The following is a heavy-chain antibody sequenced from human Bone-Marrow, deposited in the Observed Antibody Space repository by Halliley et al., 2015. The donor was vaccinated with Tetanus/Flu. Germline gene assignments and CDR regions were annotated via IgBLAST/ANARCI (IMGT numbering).Heavy chain of an antibody. CDR2: ISYSGSTI. CDR1: GITFSSFE. V-gene: IGHV3-48*03. D-gene: IGHD3-3*01. Sequence: SLRLSCAASGITFSSFEMNWVRQAPGKGLEWVSYISYSGSTIYYADSVKGRFTITRDNAKNSLYLQMDSLRAEDTAIYYCARDPPLWSHYYAADYWGQGTLVTVSS. CDR3: ARDPPLWSHYYAADY. J-gene: IGHJ4*02.